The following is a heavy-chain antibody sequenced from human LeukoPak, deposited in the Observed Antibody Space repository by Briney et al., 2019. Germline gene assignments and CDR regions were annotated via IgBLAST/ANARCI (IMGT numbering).Heavy chain of an antibody. CDR2: IYYSGST. CDR3: AIGGSYFTSHAFDI. J-gene: IGHJ3*02. V-gene: IGHV4-39*01. D-gene: IGHD1-26*01. Sequence: SETLSLTCTVSGGSISSSSYHWGWIRQPPGKGLEWIGSIYYSGSTYYNPSLKSRVTISVDTSKNQFSLKLSSVTAADTTVYYCAIGGSYFTSHAFDIWGRGTMVTVSS. CDR1: GGSISSSSYH.